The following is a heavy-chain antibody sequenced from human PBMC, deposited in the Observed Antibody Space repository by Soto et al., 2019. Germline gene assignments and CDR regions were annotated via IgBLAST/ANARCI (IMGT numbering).Heavy chain of an antibody. CDR1: GFTFSSYG. D-gene: IGHD3-10*01. Sequence: GGSLRLSCAASGFTFSSYGMHWVRQAPGKGLEWVAVIWYDGSNKYYADSVKGRFTISRDNSKNTLYLQMNSLRAEDTAVYYCARDWSITMVRGVRGLFDYWGQGTLVTVSS. CDR3: ARDWSITMVRGVRGLFDY. J-gene: IGHJ4*02. V-gene: IGHV3-33*01. CDR2: IWYDGSNK.